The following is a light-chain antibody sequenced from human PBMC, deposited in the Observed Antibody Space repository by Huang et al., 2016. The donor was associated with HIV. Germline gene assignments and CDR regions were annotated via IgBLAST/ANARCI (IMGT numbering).Light chain of an antibody. J-gene: IGKJ1*01. Sequence: ELVMTQSPATLSVSPGERATLSCRASQSVRSDIAWYQQKPGQAPRLLIFGASTRATGIPARFSGSESVTEFTLTINSLQSEDFGIYYCQHYNNWPPRGTFGQGTKVEIK. CDR1: QSVRSD. CDR2: GAS. CDR3: QHYNNWPPRGT. V-gene: IGKV3D-15*01.